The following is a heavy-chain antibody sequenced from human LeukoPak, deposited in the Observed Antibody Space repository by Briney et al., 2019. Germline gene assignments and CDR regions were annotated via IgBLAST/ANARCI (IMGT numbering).Heavy chain of an antibody. J-gene: IGHJ5*02. CDR3: VRDNWNEFDP. D-gene: IGHD1-20*01. CDR1: GYRFSSNG. Sequence: ASVTVSCKASGYRFSSNGISWVRLAPGQGLEWVGWVSTYNSERNYAPRFRGRVTMTADTSTSTAYMELRSLRADDTAVYYCVRDNWNEFDPWGQGTLVTVSS. CDR2: VSTYNSER. V-gene: IGHV1-18*01.